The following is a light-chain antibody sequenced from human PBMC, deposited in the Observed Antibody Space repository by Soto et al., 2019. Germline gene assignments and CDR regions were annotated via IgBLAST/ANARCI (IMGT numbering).Light chain of an antibody. J-gene: IGLJ2*01. Sequence: QSALTQPASVSGSPGQSITISCTGTSSDVGGYNYVSWYQQHPGKAPKLMIYDVGNRPSGVSNRFSVSKSGNTASLTISGLQAEDEADYYCSSYTSSSTPVVFGGGTKLTVL. V-gene: IGLV2-14*01. CDR2: DVG. CDR3: SSYTSSSTPVV. CDR1: SSDVGGYNY.